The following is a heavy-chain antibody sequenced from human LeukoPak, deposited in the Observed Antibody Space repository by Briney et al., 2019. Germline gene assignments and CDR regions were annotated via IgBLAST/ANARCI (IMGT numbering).Heavy chain of an antibody. Sequence: PSETLSHTCTVSGYSISSGYCWGWIRQPPGKGLEWIGSIYHSGSTYYNPSLKSRVTISVDTSKSQFSLKLSSVTAADTAVYYCAREVGEGAVVVPAATTFDYWGQGTLVTVSS. CDR2: IYHSGST. CDR1: GYSISSGYC. J-gene: IGHJ4*02. CDR3: AREVGEGAVVVPAATTFDY. D-gene: IGHD2-2*01. V-gene: IGHV4-38-2*02.